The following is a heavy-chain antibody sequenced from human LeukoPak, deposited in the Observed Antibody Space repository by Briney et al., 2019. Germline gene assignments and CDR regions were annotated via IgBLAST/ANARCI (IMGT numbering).Heavy chain of an antibody. D-gene: IGHD4-17*01. CDR3: ARTTSLTASGYDY. J-gene: IGHJ4*02. V-gene: IGHV1-8*03. Sequence: ASLKVSCKASGYTFTNYHINWVRQAPGQGLEWMGWINPNTGDRGYAQKFQGRVSITSDTSISTAYMELGSPRSEDTAVYFCARTTSLTASGYDYWGQGTLVPVS. CDR2: INPNTGDR. CDR1: GYTFTNYH.